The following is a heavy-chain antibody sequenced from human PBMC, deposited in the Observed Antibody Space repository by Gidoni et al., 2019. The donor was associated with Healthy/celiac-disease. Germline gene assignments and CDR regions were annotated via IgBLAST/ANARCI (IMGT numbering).Heavy chain of an antibody. CDR2: IWYDGSNK. Sequence: QVQLVESGGGVVQPGRSLRLSCAASGFTFSSYGMHWVRQAPGKGLEWVAVIWYDGSNKYYADSVKGRFTISRDNSKNTLYLQMNSLRAEDTAVYYCARVPLPLVPYYYYGMDVWGQGTTVTVSS. D-gene: IGHD2-8*02. J-gene: IGHJ6*02. CDR3: ARVPLPLVPYYYYGMDV. V-gene: IGHV3-33*01. CDR1: GFTFSSYG.